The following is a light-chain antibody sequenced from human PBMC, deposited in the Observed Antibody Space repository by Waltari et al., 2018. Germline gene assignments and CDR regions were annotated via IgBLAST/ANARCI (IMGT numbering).Light chain of an antibody. Sequence: SSELTQQPSVSVFPGQTARITCSGDTLAKKYSYWYQQKSGQAPVLVITEDNKRPSGIPERFSGSSSGTMVTLSVSGAQVEDEADYYCFSLDSSGKLGVFGGGTKLTVL. CDR2: EDN. V-gene: IGLV3-10*01. CDR3: FSLDSSGKLGV. J-gene: IGLJ3*02. CDR1: TLAKKY.